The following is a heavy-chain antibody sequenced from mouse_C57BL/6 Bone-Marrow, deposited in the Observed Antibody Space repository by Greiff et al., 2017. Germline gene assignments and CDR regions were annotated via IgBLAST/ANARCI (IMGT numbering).Heavy chain of an antibody. CDR1: GYTFTDHT. Sequence: VKLQQSDAELVKPGASVKISCKVSGYTFTDHTIHWMKQRPEQGLEWIGYIYPRDGSTKYNEKFKGKATLTADKSSSTAYMQLNSLTSEASAVYFWARLGGYYVRYAMDYWGQGTSVTVSS. V-gene: IGHV1-78*01. CDR3: ARLGGYYVRYAMDY. J-gene: IGHJ4*01. D-gene: IGHD2-3*01. CDR2: IYPRDGST.